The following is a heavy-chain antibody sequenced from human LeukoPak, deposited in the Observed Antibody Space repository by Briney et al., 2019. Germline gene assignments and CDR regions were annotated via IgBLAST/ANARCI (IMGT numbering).Heavy chain of an antibody. CDR2: IYSTGST. Sequence: PSETLSLTCTVSGGSISSSSAYWGWIRQPPGKGLEWLGYIYSTGSTYYNPSLKSRIFMSVDTSKNQFSLNLSSMTAADTAVYFCARTVYCSTRSCNWFDPWGQGTLVTVSS. CDR3: ARTVYCSTRSCNWFDP. CDR1: GGSISSSSAY. D-gene: IGHD2-2*01. V-gene: IGHV4-31*03. J-gene: IGHJ5*02.